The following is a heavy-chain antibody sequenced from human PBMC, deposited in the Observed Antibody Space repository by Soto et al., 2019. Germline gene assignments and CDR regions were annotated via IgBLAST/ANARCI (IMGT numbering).Heavy chain of an antibody. D-gene: IGHD3-16*01. J-gene: IGHJ4*02. V-gene: IGHV1-18*01. CDR3: AREMAGLGGEYDY. Sequence: QVQLVQSGAEVKNPGASVKVSCKTSGYTFTKYGVGWVRHAPGQGLEWMGWISGSSGNANYAEKVQGRITLTTDTSTSTAYIELRSLRSDDTAVYYCAREMAGLGGEYDYWGQGTLVTVSS. CDR1: GYTFTKYG. CDR2: ISGSSGNA.